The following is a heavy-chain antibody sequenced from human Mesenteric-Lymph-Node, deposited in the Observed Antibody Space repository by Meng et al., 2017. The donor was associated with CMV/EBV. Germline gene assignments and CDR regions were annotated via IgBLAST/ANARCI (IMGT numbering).Heavy chain of an antibody. CDR3: ASGIHGIVYYGMDV. J-gene: IGHJ6*02. V-gene: IGHV1-2*02. CDR2: INPNSGGT. CDR1: GYTFTGYY. Sequence: ASVKVSCKASGYTFTGYYMNWVRQAPGQGLEWMGWINPNSGGTNYAQKLQGRVTMTRDTSISTANMELGRLRSDDTAVYYCASGIHGIVYYGMDVWGQGTTVTVSS. D-gene: IGHD2-21*01.